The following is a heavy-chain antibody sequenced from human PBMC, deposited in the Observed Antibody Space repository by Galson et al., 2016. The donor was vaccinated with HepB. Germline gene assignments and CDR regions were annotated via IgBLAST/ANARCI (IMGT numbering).Heavy chain of an antibody. CDR1: GFTFSSYS. Sequence: SLRLSCAASGFTFSSYSMNWVRQAPGKGLEWVSYISSSSSTLYYADSVKGRFTISRDNARKSLSLQMSSLRADDTATYYCTRGWQAAWLQGQNVLDYWGPGTVVTVSS. J-gene: IGHJ4*02. V-gene: IGHV3-48*04. D-gene: IGHD5-24*01. CDR3: TRGWQAAWLQGQNVLDY. CDR2: ISSSSSTL.